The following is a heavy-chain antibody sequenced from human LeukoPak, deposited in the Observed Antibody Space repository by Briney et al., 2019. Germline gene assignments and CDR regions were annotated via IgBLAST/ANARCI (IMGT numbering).Heavy chain of an antibody. CDR2: IYYSGST. J-gene: IGHJ4*02. D-gene: IGHD6-19*01. CDR1: GGSISSSSYY. Sequence: SETLSLTCTVSGGSISSSSYYWGWIRQPPGKGLEWIGSIYYSGSTYYNPSLKSRVTISVDTSKNQFSLKLSSVTAADTAVYYCARPGSGWYPSYYFDYWGQETLVTVSS. V-gene: IGHV4-39*01. CDR3: ARPGSGWYPSYYFDY.